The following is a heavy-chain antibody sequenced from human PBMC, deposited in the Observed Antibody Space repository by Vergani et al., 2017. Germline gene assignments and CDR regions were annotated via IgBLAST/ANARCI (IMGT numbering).Heavy chain of an antibody. D-gene: IGHD6-6*01. CDR2: ISGYDGKT. CDR1: AYSFNSYG. Sequence: QVQLVQSGAEVKKPGASVNVSCKTSAYSFNSYGINWVRQAPGQGLEWLGWISGYDGKTKYVEKLQGRITVTIDTSTNSAYMELRGLRSDDTAVYYCARGGSIAAPSYLYYFYMDVWGKGTSVTVSS. J-gene: IGHJ6*03. V-gene: IGHV1-18*01. CDR3: ARGGSIAAPSYLYYFYMDV.